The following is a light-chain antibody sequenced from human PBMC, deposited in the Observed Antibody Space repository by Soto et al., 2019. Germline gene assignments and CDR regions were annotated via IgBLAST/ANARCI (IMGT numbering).Light chain of an antibody. CDR2: SNN. CDR3: AAWDYSLNAYV. Sequence: QSVLTQPPSASGTPGQRVTISCSGSSSNIGSNTVNWYQQLPGTAPKVLIYSNNQRPSAVPDRFSGSKSDTSASLAISGLQSEDDADYYCAAWDYSLNAYVFGIGTKLTVL. V-gene: IGLV1-44*01. J-gene: IGLJ1*01. CDR1: SSNIGSNT.